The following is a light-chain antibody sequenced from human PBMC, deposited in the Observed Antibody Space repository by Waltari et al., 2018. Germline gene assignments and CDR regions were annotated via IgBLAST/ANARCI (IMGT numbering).Light chain of an antibody. CDR1: QGLLFSNGYHY. CDR2: LGS. V-gene: IGKV2-28*01. Sequence: IVMTQSPLSLPVTPGEAASISCRSSQGLLFSNGYHYLDWYLQKPGQSPQLLIYLGSNRASWVPDRLSGSGAGTDFTLKITRVEAEDVGVYYCMQALQSPPTVGGGAKVEIK. J-gene: IGKJ4*01. CDR3: MQALQSPPT.